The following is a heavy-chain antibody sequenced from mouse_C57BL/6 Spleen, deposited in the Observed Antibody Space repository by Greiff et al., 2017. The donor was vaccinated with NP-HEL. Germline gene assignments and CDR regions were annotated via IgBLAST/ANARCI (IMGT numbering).Heavy chain of an antibody. CDR2: IDPEDGDT. CDR3: TTYTEGAMDY. CDR1: GFNIKDYY. V-gene: IGHV14-1*01. J-gene: IGHJ4*01. Sequence: VQLQQSGAELVRPGASVKLSCTASGFNIKDYYMHWVKQRPEQGLEWIGRIDPEDGDTEYAPKFQGKATMTAETSSNTAYLQLSSLTSDDTAVYYCTTYTEGAMDYWGQGTSVTVSS.